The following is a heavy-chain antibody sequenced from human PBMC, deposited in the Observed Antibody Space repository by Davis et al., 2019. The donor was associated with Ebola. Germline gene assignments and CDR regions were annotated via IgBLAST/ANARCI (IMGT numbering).Heavy chain of an antibody. V-gene: IGHV3-73*01. CDR1: GFTFSGSA. CDR2: IRSKANSYAT. CDR3: TRLADDYSNYVVYYYMDV. J-gene: IGHJ6*03. Sequence: PGGSLRLSCAASGFTFSGSAMHWVRQASGKGLEWVGRIRSKANSYATAYAASVKGRFTISRDDSKNTAYLQMNSLKTEDTAVYYCTRLADDYSNYVVYYYMDVWGKGTTVTVSS. D-gene: IGHD4-11*01.